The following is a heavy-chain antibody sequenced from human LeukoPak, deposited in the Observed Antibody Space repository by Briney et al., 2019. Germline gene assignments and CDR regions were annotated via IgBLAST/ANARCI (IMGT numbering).Heavy chain of an antibody. V-gene: IGHV1-2*06. D-gene: IGHD3-22*01. CDR2: INPNSGGT. J-gene: IGHJ4*02. CDR3: ATHYYDSSGYDY. Sequence: ASVKVSCKASGYTFTGYYMHWVRQAPGQGLEWMGRINPNSGGTNYAQKFQGRVTMTRDTSISTAYMELSRLRSDDTAVYYCATHYYDSSGYDYWGQGTLVTVSS. CDR1: GYTFTGYY.